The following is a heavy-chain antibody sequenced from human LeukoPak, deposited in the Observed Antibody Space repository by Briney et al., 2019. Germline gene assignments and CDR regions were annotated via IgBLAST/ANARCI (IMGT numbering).Heavy chain of an antibody. CDR3: ARGPSGYHNT. CDR2: IKQDGSER. Sequence: GGSLSLSCAASGYTFSSYWMIWVREAPGKGLEWVANIKQDGSERYYVDSVEGRFTISRDNAKNSLYLQMNSLRAEDTAAYYCARGPSGYHNTGGQGTLVTVSS. D-gene: IGHD5-12*01. J-gene: IGHJ4*02. V-gene: IGHV3-7*01. CDR1: GYTFSSYW.